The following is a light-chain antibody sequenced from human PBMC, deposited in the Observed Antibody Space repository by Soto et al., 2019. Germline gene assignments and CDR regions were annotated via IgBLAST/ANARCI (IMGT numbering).Light chain of an antibody. CDR3: HQDGSSPIFT. Sequence: EVVLTQSPGTLSLSPGERATLSCRASQSVSNSYLAWYQQKPGQAPRLLIYGASSRAAGIPDRFSGSGSGTEFTLTIRRLEPEDFAVYDCHQDGSSPIFTFGTGTKVDIK. J-gene: IGKJ3*01. CDR1: QSVSNSY. V-gene: IGKV3-20*01. CDR2: GAS.